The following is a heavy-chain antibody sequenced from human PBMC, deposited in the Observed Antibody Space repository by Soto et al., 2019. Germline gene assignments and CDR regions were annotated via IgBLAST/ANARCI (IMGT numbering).Heavy chain of an antibody. V-gene: IGHV3-23*01. CDR3: ARSDDFWSGFWFDP. D-gene: IGHD3-3*01. J-gene: IGHJ5*02. CDR1: GFTFSNYA. Sequence: GGSLRLSCAVSGFTFSNYAMSWVRQTPGKGLEWVSTVTGTSGGTYYADSVKGRFTISRDNSKNSLYLQMNSLRDEDTAVYYCARSDDFWSGFWFDPWGQGTLVTVSS. CDR2: VTGTSGGT.